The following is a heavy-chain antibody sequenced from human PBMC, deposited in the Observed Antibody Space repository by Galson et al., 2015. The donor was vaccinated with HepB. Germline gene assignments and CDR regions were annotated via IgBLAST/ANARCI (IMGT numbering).Heavy chain of an antibody. D-gene: IGHD2-2*01. J-gene: IGHJ6*02. V-gene: IGHV3-23*01. CDR1: RFTFSSHA. Sequence: SLRLSCAASRFTFSSHAMNWVRQAPGKGLEWVSGISNGGFDTYYADSVKGRFTISRDNSQNTLSLQMNGLRAEDTAVYYCARGRNCATTTCHFPDYYGMDVWGQGTTVTVSS. CDR3: ARGRNCATTTCHFPDYYGMDV. CDR2: ISNGGFDT.